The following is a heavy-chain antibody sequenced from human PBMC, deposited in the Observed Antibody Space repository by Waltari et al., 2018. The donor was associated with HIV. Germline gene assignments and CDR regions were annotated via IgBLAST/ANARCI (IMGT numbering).Heavy chain of an antibody. Sequence: QVQLRESGPGLVKPSETLSHTCAVPGTSINSYNWWTWVRQPPGKGLEWIGDIYHAGSTNSQQSLKCRVTLSGDNSAHQFSLDLRSVPAADAVIYYCVITPRGGPVSSSTDPWGQGTLVTASS. CDR3: VITPRGGPVSSSTDP. V-gene: IGHV4-4*02. CDR1: GTSINSYNW. CDR2: IYHAGST. J-gene: IGHJ5*02. D-gene: IGHD2-15*01.